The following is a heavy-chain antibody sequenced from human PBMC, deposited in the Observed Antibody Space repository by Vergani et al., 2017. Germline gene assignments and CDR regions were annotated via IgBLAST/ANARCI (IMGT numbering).Heavy chain of an antibody. J-gene: IGHJ6*02. CDR1: GFTFSSYS. V-gene: IGHV3-21*01. CDR3: ARDRSASNSDYYYGMDV. Sequence: EVQLVESGGGLVKPGGSLRLSCAASGFTFSSYSMNWVRQAPGKGLEWVSSISSSSYIYYADSVKGRFTISRDNAKNSLYLQMNSLRAEDTAVYYCARDRSASNSDYYYGMDVWGQGTTVTVSS. D-gene: IGHD3-10*01. CDR2: ISSSSYI.